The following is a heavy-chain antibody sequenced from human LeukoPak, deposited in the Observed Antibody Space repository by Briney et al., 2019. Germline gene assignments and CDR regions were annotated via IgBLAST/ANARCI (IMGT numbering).Heavy chain of an antibody. Sequence: GGSLRLSCAASGLTFYSYDMSWVRQAPGKGLEWVAVISYDGSNKYYADSVKGRFTISRDNSKNTLYLQMNSLRAEDTAVYYCASSRYCSGGSCTDIWGQGTMVTVSS. CDR2: ISYDGSNK. CDR3: ASSRYCSGGSCTDI. CDR1: GLTFYSYD. V-gene: IGHV3-30-3*01. J-gene: IGHJ3*02. D-gene: IGHD2-15*01.